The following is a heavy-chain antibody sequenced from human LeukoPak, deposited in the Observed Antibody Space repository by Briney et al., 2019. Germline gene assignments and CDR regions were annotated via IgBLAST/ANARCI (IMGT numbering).Heavy chain of an antibody. CDR2: ISGSGSST. J-gene: IGHJ4*02. CDR3: AKASYSSSWWVVDY. V-gene: IGHV3-23*01. D-gene: IGHD6-6*01. Sequence: GGSLRLSCAASGFTFSNYAMGWVRQAPGKGLEWVSAISGSGSSTYYADSVKGRFTISRDNSKNTLYLQMNSLRAEDTAVYYCAKASYSSSWWVVDYWGQGTLVTVSS. CDR1: GFTFSNYA.